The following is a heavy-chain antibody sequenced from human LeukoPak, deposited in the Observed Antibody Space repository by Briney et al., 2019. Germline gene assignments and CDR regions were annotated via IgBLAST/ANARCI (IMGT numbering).Heavy chain of an antibody. Sequence: GGSLRLSCAASGFTFSSYSMNWVRQAPGKGLEWVSSISRSSSYIYYADSVKGRFTISRDNAKNSLYLQMNSLRAEDTAVYYCARDDDYDFWSGYFPLYGMDVWGQGTTVTVSS. V-gene: IGHV3-21*01. CDR2: ISRSSSYI. CDR3: ARDDDYDFWSGYFPLYGMDV. CDR1: GFTFSSYS. J-gene: IGHJ6*02. D-gene: IGHD3-3*01.